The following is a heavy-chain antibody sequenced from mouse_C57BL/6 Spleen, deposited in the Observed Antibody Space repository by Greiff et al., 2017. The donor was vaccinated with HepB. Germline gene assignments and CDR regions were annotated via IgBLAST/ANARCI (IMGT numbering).Heavy chain of an antibody. CDR3: AIGSRVYALDY. Sequence: QVQLQQSGPELVKPGASVKLSCKASGYTFTDYYINWVKQRPGQGLEWIGWIFPGSGSTYYNEKFKGKATLTVDKSSSKAYMLRSSLTSADSAVCYCAIGSRVYALDYWGQGTTVTVSS. CDR1: GYTFTDYY. D-gene: IGHD1-1*01. CDR2: IFPGSGST. J-gene: IGHJ4*01. V-gene: IGHV1-75*01.